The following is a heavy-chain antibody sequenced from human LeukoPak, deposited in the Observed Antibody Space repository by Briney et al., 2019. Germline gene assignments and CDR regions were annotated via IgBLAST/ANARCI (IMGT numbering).Heavy chain of an antibody. Sequence: SETLSLTCTVSGGSISSYYWSWIRQPPGKGLEWIGYIYYSGSTNYNPSLKSRVTISVDTSKNQFSLKLSSVTAADTAVYYCARHQGVRVIDQINYYYYAMDVWGQGTTVTVSS. CDR3: ARHQGVRVIDQINYYYYAMDV. CDR1: GGSISSYY. V-gene: IGHV4-59*08. J-gene: IGHJ6*02. CDR2: IYYSGST. D-gene: IGHD3-16*02.